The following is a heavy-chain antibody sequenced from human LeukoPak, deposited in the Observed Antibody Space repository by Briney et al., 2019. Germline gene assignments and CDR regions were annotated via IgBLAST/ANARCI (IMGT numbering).Heavy chain of an antibody. V-gene: IGHV4-31*03. CDR3: ARSLTNSFDY. CDR1: RGSFSRGGYY. D-gene: IGHD4-11*01. CDR2: IHYSGST. J-gene: IGHJ4*02. Sequence: SETLSLTCTVSRGSFSRGGYYWSWIRQHPGKGLEWIGYIHYSGSTYYNPSLRSRVTISVDTSKKQFSLKMNSVTAADTAVYFCARSLTNSFDYWGQGTLVTVSS.